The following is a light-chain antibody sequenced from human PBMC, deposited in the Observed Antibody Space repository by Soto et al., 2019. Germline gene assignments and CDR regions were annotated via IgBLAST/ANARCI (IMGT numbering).Light chain of an antibody. J-gene: IGKJ3*01. CDR2: DAS. CDR1: QSVRSY. V-gene: IGKV3-11*01. Sequence: EIVLTQSPDTLSLSPGERATLSCRASQSVRSYLAWYQQKPGQAPRLLIYDASNRATGIPARFSGSGSGTDFTLTISSLEPEDFAVNYCQQRSNWPAEVTFGPGTKVDIK. CDR3: QQRSNWPAEVT.